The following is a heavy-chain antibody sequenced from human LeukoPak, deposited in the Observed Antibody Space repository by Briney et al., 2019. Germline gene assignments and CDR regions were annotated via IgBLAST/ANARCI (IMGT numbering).Heavy chain of an antibody. CDR3: AKREVRVQLRPEYHDY. CDR2: ISGSGSHT. J-gene: IGHJ4*02. Sequence: GGSLRLSCVASGFTFSNYAMSWVRQAPGKGLEWVSAISGSGSHTYYADSVRGRFTISRDNSKNTLYLQMNSLRAEDTALYYCAKREVRVQLRPEYHDYWGQGTLVTVSS. D-gene: IGHD2-2*01. V-gene: IGHV3-23*01. CDR1: GFTFSNYA.